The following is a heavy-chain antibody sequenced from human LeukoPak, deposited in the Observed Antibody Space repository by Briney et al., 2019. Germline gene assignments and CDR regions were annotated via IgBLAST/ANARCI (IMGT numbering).Heavy chain of an antibody. CDR3: ARGSYCGGDCYSGWFHP. D-gene: IGHD2-21*02. J-gene: IGHJ5*02. V-gene: IGHV4-30-2*01. CDR1: GGSISSGGYS. CDR2: IYHSGST. Sequence: SQTLSLTCAVSGGSISSGGYSWSWIRQPPGKGLEWIGSIYHSGSTYYNPSLKSRVTISVDRSKNQFSLKLSSVTAADTAVYYCARGSYCGGDCYSGWFHPWGQGTLVTVSS.